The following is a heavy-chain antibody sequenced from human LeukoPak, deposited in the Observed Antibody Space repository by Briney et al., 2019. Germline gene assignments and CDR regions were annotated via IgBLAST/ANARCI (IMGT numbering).Heavy chain of an antibody. CDR3: AKGSDSSSWYWFDP. V-gene: IGHV3-23*01. CDR1: GFTFSSYA. Sequence: GGSLRLSCAASGFTFSSYAMSWVRQAPGKGLGWVSAISGSGGSTYYADSVKGRFTISRDNSKNTLYLQMNSLRAEDTAVYYCAKGSDSSSWYWFDPWGQGTLVTVSS. D-gene: IGHD6-13*01. J-gene: IGHJ5*02. CDR2: ISGSGGST.